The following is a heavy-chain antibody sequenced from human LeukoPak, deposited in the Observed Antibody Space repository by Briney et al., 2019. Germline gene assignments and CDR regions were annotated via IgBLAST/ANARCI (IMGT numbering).Heavy chain of an antibody. J-gene: IGHJ4*02. CDR2: IYYSGST. V-gene: IGHV4-59*01. D-gene: IGHD3-3*01. Sequence: SETLSLTCTVSGCSISSYYWSWIRQPPGKGLEWIGYIYYSGSTNYNPSLKSRVTISVDTSKNQFSLKLSSVTAADTAVYYCARAEYDFWSGYPYYFVYWGQGTLVTVSS. CDR1: GCSISSYY. CDR3: ARAEYDFWSGYPYYFVY.